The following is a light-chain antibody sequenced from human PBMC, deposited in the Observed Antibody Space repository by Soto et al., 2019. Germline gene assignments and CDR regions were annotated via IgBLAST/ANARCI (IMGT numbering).Light chain of an antibody. V-gene: IGKV1-39*01. CDR3: QQSYRSPYT. Sequence: IQLTQSPSSLSASVGDRVTVTCRASQSINIYLNWYQQKPGKAPTLLIYGASTLQSGVPSRFSGGGSRTEFTLTISSLQTDDFATYYCQQSYRSPYTFGPRTKLEI. CDR1: QSINIY. J-gene: IGKJ2*01. CDR2: GAS.